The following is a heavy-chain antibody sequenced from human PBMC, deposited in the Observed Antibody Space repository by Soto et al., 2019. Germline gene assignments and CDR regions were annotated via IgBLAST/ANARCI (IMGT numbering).Heavy chain of an antibody. Sequence: PSETLSLTCAVSGGSISSGGYSWSWIRQPPGKGLEWIGYIYHSGSTYYNPSLKSRVTISVDRSKNQFSLRLSSVTAADTALYYCARIAIVPAALDPWGQGMLVTVSS. D-gene: IGHD2-2*01. CDR2: IYHSGST. V-gene: IGHV4-30-2*01. J-gene: IGHJ5*02. CDR3: ARIAIVPAALDP. CDR1: GGSISSGGYS.